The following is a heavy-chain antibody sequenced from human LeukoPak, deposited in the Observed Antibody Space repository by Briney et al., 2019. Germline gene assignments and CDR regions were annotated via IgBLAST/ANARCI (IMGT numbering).Heavy chain of an antibody. Sequence: PSETLSLTCTVSGGSISSYYWSWIRQPAGKGLEWIGRIYTSGSTNYNPSLKSRVTMSVDTSKNQFSLKLSSVTAADTAVYYCARDANYDFWSGYYSGGLFDAFDIWGQGTMVTVSS. CDR3: ARDANYDFWSGYYSGGLFDAFDI. CDR1: GGSISSYY. V-gene: IGHV4-4*07. D-gene: IGHD3-3*01. J-gene: IGHJ3*02. CDR2: IYTSGST.